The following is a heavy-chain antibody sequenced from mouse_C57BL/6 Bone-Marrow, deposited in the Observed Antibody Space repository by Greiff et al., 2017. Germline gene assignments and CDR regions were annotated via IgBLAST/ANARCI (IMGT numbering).Heavy chain of an antibody. D-gene: IGHD4-1*01. J-gene: IGHJ3*01. Sequence: EVHLVESGGDLVKPGGSLKLSCAGSGFTFRSYGMSWVRQTPDKRLEWVATISSGGSCNYYPDSVKGRITISRDNAKTTRYLQMSSLKSEDTAMYYCARQRLGRFAYWGQGTLLTVSA. CDR3: ARQRLGRFAY. CDR1: GFTFRSYG. CDR2: ISSGGSCN. V-gene: IGHV5-6*01.